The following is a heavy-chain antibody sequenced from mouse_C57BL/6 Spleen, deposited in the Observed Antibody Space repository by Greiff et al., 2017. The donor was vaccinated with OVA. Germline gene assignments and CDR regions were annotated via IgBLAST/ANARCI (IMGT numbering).Heavy chain of an antibody. CDR1: GFTFSSYG. CDR2: ISSGGSYT. Sequence: EVKLMESGGDLVKPGGSLKLSCAASGFTFSSYGMSWVRQTPDKRLEWVATISSGGSYTYYPDSVQGRFTISRDNAKNTLYLQMSSLKSEDTAMYYCARQGLYYGSSYEYFDVWGTGTTVTVSS. D-gene: IGHD1-1*01. CDR3: ARQGLYYGSSYEYFDV. J-gene: IGHJ1*03. V-gene: IGHV5-6*01.